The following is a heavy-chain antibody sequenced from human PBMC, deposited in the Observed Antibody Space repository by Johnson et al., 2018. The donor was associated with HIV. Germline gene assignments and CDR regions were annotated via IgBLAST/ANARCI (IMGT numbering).Heavy chain of an antibody. V-gene: IGHV3-30-3*01. CDR3: AGGFYYGSGSYHGAFDI. D-gene: IGHD3-10*01. CDR1: GFTFSSYW. J-gene: IGHJ3*02. Sequence: QVQLVESGGGVVQPGRSLRLSCAASGFTFSSYWMSWVRQAPGRGLEWVAIISYDGNNKDYADSVKGRFTISRDNSKNTLFLQMNSLRAEDTAVYYCAGGFYYGSGSYHGAFDIWGQGTMVTVSS. CDR2: ISYDGNNK.